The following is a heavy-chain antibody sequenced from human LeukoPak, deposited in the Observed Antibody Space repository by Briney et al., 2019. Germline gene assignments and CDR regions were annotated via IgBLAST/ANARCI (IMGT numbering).Heavy chain of an antibody. CDR2: INHSGST. V-gene: IGHV4-34*01. CDR1: GGSFSGYY. J-gene: IGHJ4*02. D-gene: IGHD2-21*02. Sequence: PSETLSLTCAVYGGSFSGYYWSWTRQPPGKGLEWIGEINHSGSTYYNPSLKSRVTISVDRSKNQFSLKLSSVTAADTAVYYCARALVTALGYWGQGTLVTVSS. CDR3: ARALVTALGY.